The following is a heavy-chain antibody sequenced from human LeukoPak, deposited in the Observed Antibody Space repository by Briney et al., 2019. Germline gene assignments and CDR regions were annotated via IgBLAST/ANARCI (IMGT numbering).Heavy chain of an antibody. CDR2: IYYSGST. CDR1: GGSISSGDYY. J-gene: IGHJ4*02. V-gene: IGHV4-30-4*01. Sequence: PSETLSLTCTVSGGSISSGDYYWSWIRQPPGKGLEWIGYIYYSGSTYYNPSLKSRVTISVDTSKNLFSLKLSSVTAADTAVYYCARSPYDFPTHFDYWGQGTLVTVSS. D-gene: IGHD3-3*01. CDR3: ARSPYDFPTHFDY.